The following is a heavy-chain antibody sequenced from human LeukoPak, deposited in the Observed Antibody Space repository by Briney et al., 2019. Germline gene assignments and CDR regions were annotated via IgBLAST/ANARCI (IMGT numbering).Heavy chain of an antibody. Sequence: GGSLRLSCAASGFTFSSYAMSWVRQAPGKGLEWVSAISASGYSTYYADSVKGRFTISRDNSKNTLYLQMNSLRAEDTAIYYCAKLTVTRPGDYWGQGTLVTVSS. CDR1: GFTFSSYA. CDR2: ISASGYST. J-gene: IGHJ4*02. CDR3: AKLTVTRPGDY. V-gene: IGHV3-23*01. D-gene: IGHD4-17*01.